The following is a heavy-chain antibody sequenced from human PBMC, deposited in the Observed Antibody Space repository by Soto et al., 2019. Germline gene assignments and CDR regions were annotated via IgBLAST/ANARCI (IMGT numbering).Heavy chain of an antibody. D-gene: IGHD2-21*01. J-gene: IGHJ4*02. Sequence: SGGSLRLSCAASGFTFSSYAMRWVRQAPGKGLEWVSAISGSGGSTYYADSVKGRFTISRDNSKNTLYLQMNSLRAEDTAVYYCAKDWVIGPPAPSYWGQGTLVTVSS. V-gene: IGHV3-23*01. CDR2: ISGSGGST. CDR1: GFTFSSYA. CDR3: AKDWVIGPPAPSY.